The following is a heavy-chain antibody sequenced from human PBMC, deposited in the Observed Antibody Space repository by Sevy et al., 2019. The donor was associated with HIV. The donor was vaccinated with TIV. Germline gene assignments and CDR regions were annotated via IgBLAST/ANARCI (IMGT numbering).Heavy chain of an antibody. CDR3: TATLFGYSYGYVDY. V-gene: IGHV3-15*01. J-gene: IGHJ4*02. D-gene: IGHD5-18*01. CDR2: IKSKTEGGTT. CDR1: GFTFSNAW. Sequence: GGSLILSCAASGFTFSNAWMSWVRQAPGKGLEWVGRIKSKTEGGTTDYAAPVKGRFTISRDDSKNTLYLQMNSLKTEDTAVYYCTATLFGYSYGYVDYWGQGTLVTVSS.